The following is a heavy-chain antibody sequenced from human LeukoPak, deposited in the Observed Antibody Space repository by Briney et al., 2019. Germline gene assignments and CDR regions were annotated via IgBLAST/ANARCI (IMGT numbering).Heavy chain of an antibody. D-gene: IGHD3-22*01. CDR1: GGSINSAGSY. CDR3: ARSDYKYYYDSSGYSYAFDI. V-gene: IGHV4-61*02. CDR2: IYISGST. Sequence: SQTLSLTCTVSGGSINSAGSYWSWIRQPAGKGLEWIGRIYISGSTNYNPSLKSRVTISADTSKNQFSLKLSSVTAADTAVYYCARSDYKYYYDSSGYSYAFDIWGQGTMVTVSS. J-gene: IGHJ3*02.